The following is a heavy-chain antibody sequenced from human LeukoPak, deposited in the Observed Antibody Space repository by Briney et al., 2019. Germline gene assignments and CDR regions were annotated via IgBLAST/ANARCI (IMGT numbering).Heavy chain of an antibody. CDR3: AKELYYHDSSGYYSPYVDY. CDR2: ISGSGSST. J-gene: IGHJ4*02. Sequence: GGSLRLSCAASGFTFSSYAMSWVRQAPGKGLEWVSVISGSGSSTDYADSVKGRFTISRDNSKNTLYLQMNSLRAEDTAVYYCAKELYYHDSSGYYSPYVDYWGQGTLVTVSS. V-gene: IGHV3-23*01. CDR1: GFTFSSYA. D-gene: IGHD3-22*01.